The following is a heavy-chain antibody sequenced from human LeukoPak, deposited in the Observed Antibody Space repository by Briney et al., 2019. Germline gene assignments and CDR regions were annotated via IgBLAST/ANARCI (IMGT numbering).Heavy chain of an antibody. V-gene: IGHV3-21*01. CDR2: ISSSSYI. CDR1: GFTVGSYS. Sequence: GGSLRLSCAASGFTVGSYSMNWVRQSPGKGLEWVSSISSSSYIYYSDSVKGRFTISRDNAKNSLYLQMNSLRAEDTAVYYCAREQTPGTPDAFDIWGQGTMVTVSS. CDR3: AREQTPGTPDAFDI. J-gene: IGHJ3*02. D-gene: IGHD2-15*01.